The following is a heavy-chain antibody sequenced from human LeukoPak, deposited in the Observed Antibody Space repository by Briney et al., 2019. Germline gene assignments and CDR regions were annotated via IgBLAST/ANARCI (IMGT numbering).Heavy chain of an antibody. CDR1: GFTLSSYA. V-gene: IGHV3-64*01. CDR2: ISSNGGIT. CDR3: ARGSLMVLQLFDY. J-gene: IGHJ4*02. D-gene: IGHD3-10*01. Sequence: GGCLRLSCSVYGFTLSSYAMAWARQAQGRGLEYVSAISSNGGITYFANSVKSSFTISRDNSKNTLYIQMGSLRAEDMAVYYCARGSLMVLQLFDYGGQGTLVTVSS.